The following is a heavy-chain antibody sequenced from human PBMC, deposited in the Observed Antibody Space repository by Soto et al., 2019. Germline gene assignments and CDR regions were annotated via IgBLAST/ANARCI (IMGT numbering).Heavy chain of an antibody. CDR1: GYTFTGYY. D-gene: IGHD3-22*01. CDR3: ARDSYYYDSSGYCDY. CDR2: INPNSGGT. Sequence: ASVKVSCKASGYTFTGYYMHWVRQAPGQGLERMGWINPNSGGTNYAQKFQGWVTMTRDTSISTAYMELSRLRSDDTAVYYCARDSYYYDSSGYCDYWGQGTLVTVSS. V-gene: IGHV1-2*04. J-gene: IGHJ4*02.